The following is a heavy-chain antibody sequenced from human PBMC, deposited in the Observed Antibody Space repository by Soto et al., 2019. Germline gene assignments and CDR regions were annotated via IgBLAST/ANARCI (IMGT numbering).Heavy chain of an antibody. V-gene: IGHV1-69*02. D-gene: IGHD6-13*01. CDR1: GGTLNSYT. CDR3: ARSNVAAAGTLGN. Sequence: QVQLVQSGAEVKKPGSSVKVSCKASGGTLNSYTINWVRQAPGHGPEWLGRIIPVLGVANYAQTFQGRVTITADKSTSTVYMELTSLRSEDTAVYYCARSNVAAAGTLGNWGPGTLVTVSS. CDR2: IIPVLGVA. J-gene: IGHJ4*02.